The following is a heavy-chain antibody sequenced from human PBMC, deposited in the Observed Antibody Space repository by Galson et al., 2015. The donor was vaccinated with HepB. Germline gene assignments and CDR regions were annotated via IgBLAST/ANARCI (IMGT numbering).Heavy chain of an antibody. CDR1: GFTVSSNY. D-gene: IGHD3-22*01. CDR3: AREHHYYDSSGYYLDAFDI. CDR2: IYSGGST. Sequence: SLRLSCAASGFTVSSNYMSWVRQAPGKGLEWVSVIYSGGSTYYADSVKGRFTISRDNSKNTLYLQMNSLRAEDTAVYYCAREHHYYDSSGYYLDAFDIWGQGTMVTVSS. V-gene: IGHV3-66*01. J-gene: IGHJ3*02.